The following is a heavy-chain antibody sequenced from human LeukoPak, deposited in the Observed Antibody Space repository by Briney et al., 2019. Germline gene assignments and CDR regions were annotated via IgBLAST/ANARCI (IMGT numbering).Heavy chain of an antibody. CDR3: ARGPGSSAIGY. V-gene: IGHV4-59*01. Sequence: SETLSLTCTVSGGSISSYYWSWIRQPPGKGLEWIGYIYYSGSTNYNPSLKSRVTISVDTSKNQFSLKLSSVTAADTAVYYCARGPGSSAIGYWGQGTLVTVSS. CDR1: GGSISSYY. CDR2: IYYSGST. D-gene: IGHD1-26*01. J-gene: IGHJ4*02.